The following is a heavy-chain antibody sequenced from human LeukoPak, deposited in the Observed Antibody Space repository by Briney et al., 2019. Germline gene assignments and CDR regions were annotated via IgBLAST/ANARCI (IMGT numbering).Heavy chain of an antibody. Sequence: ASVKVSCKASGGTFSSYAISWVRQAPGQGLEWMGGIIPIFGTANYAQKFQGRVTIIADESTSTACMELSSLRSEDTAVYYCVRYDFWGGYYYAVDNGGQEPLVTVP. CDR2: IIPIFGTA. CDR3: VRYDFWGGYYYAVDN. D-gene: IGHD3-3*01. V-gene: IGHV1-69*13. CDR1: GGTFSSYA. J-gene: IGHJ4*02.